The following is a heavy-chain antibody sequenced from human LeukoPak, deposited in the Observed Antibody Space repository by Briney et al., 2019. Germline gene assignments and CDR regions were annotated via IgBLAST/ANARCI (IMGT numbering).Heavy chain of an antibody. D-gene: IGHD3-3*01. Sequence: GGSLRLSCAASGFTFSSYAMHWVRQAPGKGLEWVANIKQDGSERNYVDSVKGRFTISRDNAKNSLYLQMNSLRAEDMAVYYRARDGARERSGSMDYWGQGTLVTVSS. CDR2: IKQDGSER. CDR3: ARDGARERSGSMDY. J-gene: IGHJ4*02. CDR1: GFTFSSYA. V-gene: IGHV3-7*03.